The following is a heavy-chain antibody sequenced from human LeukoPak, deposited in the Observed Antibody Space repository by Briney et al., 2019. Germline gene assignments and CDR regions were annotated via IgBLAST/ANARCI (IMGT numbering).Heavy chain of an antibody. CDR2: INNDGSST. CDR1: GFTFNSYW. V-gene: IGHV3-74*01. Sequence: GGSLRLSCAASGFTFNSYWMHWVRQAPGKGLVWVSRINNDGSSTSYADSVKGRFTISRDNAKNTLYLQMNSLRAEDTAVYYCAELGITTIGGVWGKGTTVTISS. D-gene: IGHD3-10*02. CDR3: AELGITTIGGV. J-gene: IGHJ6*04.